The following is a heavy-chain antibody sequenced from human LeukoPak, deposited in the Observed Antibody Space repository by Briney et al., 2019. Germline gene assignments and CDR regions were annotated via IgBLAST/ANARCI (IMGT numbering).Heavy chain of an antibody. J-gene: IGHJ4*02. Sequence: SVKVSCKASGGTFGNYAINWVRQAPGQGLEWMGGITPLFGTAKYAQKFQGRVTIIADESTSTAYMELSSLRSEDTAVYYCARGVDYDQQEGPPDYWGQGTLVTVSS. CDR1: GGTFGNYA. V-gene: IGHV1-69*01. CDR2: ITPLFGTA. CDR3: ARGVDYDQQEGPPDY. D-gene: IGHD3-22*01.